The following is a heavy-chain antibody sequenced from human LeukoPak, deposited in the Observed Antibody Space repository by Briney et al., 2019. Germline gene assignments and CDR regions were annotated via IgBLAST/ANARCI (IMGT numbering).Heavy chain of an antibody. CDR3: ARDRTVTTLFDY. CDR2: ISAYNGNT. CDR1: GYTFTSYG. J-gene: IGHJ4*02. Sequence: EASVKVSRKASGYTFTSYGISWVRQAPGQGLEWMGWISAYNGNTNYAQKLQGRVTMTTDTSTSTAYMELRSLRSDDTAVYYCARDRTVTTLFDYWGQGTLVTVSS. V-gene: IGHV1-18*01. D-gene: IGHD4-17*01.